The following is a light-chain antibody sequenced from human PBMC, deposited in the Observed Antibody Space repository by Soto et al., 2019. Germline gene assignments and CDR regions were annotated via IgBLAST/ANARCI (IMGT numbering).Light chain of an antibody. J-gene: IGLJ1*01. CDR3: SSYTSSSTKV. CDR2: EVS. V-gene: IGLV2-14*01. Sequence: QSALTQPASVSGSPGQSITISCTGTSSDVGGYNYVSWYQQHPGKAPKLMIYEVSNRPSGVPNRFSGSKSGNTASLTISGLQAEDEADYYCSSYTSSSTKVFGTGTKVTGL. CDR1: SSDVGGYNY.